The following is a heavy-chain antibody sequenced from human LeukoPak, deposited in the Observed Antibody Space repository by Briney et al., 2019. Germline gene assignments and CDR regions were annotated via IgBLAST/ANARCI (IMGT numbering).Heavy chain of an antibody. D-gene: IGHD5-12*01. CDR3: ARVGDLIVATSRTNWFDP. Sequence: PSETRSLTCAVYGGSFSGYYWSWIRQPPGKGLEWIGEINHSGSTNYNPSLKSRVTISVDTSKNQFSLKLSSVTAADTAVYYCARVGDLIVATSRTNWFDPWGQGTLVTVSS. J-gene: IGHJ5*02. V-gene: IGHV4-34*01. CDR1: GGSFSGYY. CDR2: INHSGST.